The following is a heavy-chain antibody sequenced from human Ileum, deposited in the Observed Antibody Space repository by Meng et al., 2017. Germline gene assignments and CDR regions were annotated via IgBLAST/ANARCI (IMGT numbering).Heavy chain of an antibody. V-gene: IGHV4-30-4*01. CDR1: GGSISIGDYY. D-gene: IGHD6-13*01. CDR3: AREPPAAAGTGADY. CDR2: IYYSGTT. Sequence: QVQLQESGPGLLKSSQTPSLTCTVSGGSISIGDYYWSWVRQPPGKGLEWIGYIYYSGTTYYNPSLKSRVTISVDTSKNQFSLKLSSVTAADTAVYYCAREPPAAAGTGADYWGQGTLVTVSS. J-gene: IGHJ4*02.